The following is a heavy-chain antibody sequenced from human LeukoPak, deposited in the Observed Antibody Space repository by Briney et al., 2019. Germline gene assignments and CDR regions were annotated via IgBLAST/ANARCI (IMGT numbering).Heavy chain of an antibody. D-gene: IGHD3-22*01. Sequence: ASVKVSCKASGYTFSSYYMHWVRQAPGQGLEWMGIINPSGGSTKYAQKLQGRVTMTRDTSTSTVYMELSSLRSEDTAVYYCARGDSSGPQVYWGQGTLATVSS. J-gene: IGHJ4*02. V-gene: IGHV1-46*01. CDR3: ARGDSSGPQVY. CDR2: INPSGGST. CDR1: GYTFSSYY.